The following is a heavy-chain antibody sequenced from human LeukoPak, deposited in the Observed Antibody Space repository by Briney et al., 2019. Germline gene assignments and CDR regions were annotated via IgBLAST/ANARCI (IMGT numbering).Heavy chain of an antibody. CDR2: IWCDGSNK. Sequence: PGGSLRLACAASGFTFSSYGMHWVRQAPGKGLEWMAVIWCDGSNKYYADSVKGRFTISRDNSKNTLYLQMNSLRAEDTAVYYCAKDSVECSPQPSWNWFDPWGQGTLVTVSS. CDR1: GFTFSSYG. V-gene: IGHV3-33*06. CDR3: AKDSVECSPQPSWNWFDP. D-gene: IGHD3-3*01. J-gene: IGHJ5*02.